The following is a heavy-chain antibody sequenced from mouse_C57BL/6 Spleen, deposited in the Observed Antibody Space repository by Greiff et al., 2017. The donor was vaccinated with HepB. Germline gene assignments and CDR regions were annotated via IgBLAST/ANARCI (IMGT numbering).Heavy chain of an antibody. D-gene: IGHD4-1*01. V-gene: IGHV3-6*01. J-gene: IGHJ3*01. Sequence: ESGPGLVKPSQSLSLTCSVTGYSITSGYYWNWIRQFPGNKLEWMGYISYDGSNNYNPSLKNRISITRDTSKNQFFLKLNSVTTEDTATYYCARDRANWAWFAYWGQGTLVTVSA. CDR3: ARDRANWAWFAY. CDR2: ISYDGSN. CDR1: GYSITSGYY.